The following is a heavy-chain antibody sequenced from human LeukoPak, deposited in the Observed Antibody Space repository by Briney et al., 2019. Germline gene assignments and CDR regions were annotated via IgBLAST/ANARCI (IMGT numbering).Heavy chain of an antibody. CDR1: GFTFRQAW. CDR2: IYTSGST. J-gene: IGHJ4*02. D-gene: IGHD3-3*01. V-gene: IGHV4-4*07. CDR3: ARERYDFWSGYQNSEFDY. Sequence: GSLRLSCAGSGFTFRQAWMSWIRQPAGKGLEWIGRIYTSGSTNYNPSLKSRVTMSVGTSKNQFSLKLSSVTAADTAVYYCARERYDFWSGYQNSEFDYWGQGTLVTVSS.